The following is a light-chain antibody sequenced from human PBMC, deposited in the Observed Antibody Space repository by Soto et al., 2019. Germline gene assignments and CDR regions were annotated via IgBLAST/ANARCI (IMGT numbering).Light chain of an antibody. V-gene: IGLV2-14*01. Sequence: QSVLTQPASVSGSPGQSITISCTGTSSDVGGYNYVSWYQQHPGKAPKLMIYEVSNRPSGVSNRFSGSKSGNTASLTISGLQAEDEADYYCSAYTRNSPPYPFGAGPK. CDR2: EVS. CDR1: SSDVGGYNY. CDR3: SAYTRNSPPYP. J-gene: IGLJ2*01.